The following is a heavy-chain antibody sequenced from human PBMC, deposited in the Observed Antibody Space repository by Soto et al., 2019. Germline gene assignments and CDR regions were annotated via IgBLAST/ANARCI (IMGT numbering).Heavy chain of an antibody. CDR3: ARRERILRFLEWSNLAEWFDP. CDR1: GFTFSDYY. Sequence: PGGSLRLSCAASGFTFSDYYISWIRQAPWKGLEWVSYISSSSIYTNYADSVKGRFTISRDNAKNSLYLQMNSLRAEDTAVYYCARRERILRFLEWSNLAEWFDPFGQGTLVTFSS. J-gene: IGHJ5*02. V-gene: IGHV3-11*06. CDR2: ISSSSIYT. D-gene: IGHD3-3*01.